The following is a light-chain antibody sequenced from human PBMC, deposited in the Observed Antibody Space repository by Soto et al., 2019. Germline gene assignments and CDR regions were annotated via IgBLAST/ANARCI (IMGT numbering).Light chain of an antibody. CDR1: QSISSW. V-gene: IGKV1-5*03. J-gene: IGKJ2*02. CDR2: KAS. CDR3: QQYNSYQCT. Sequence: DIQMTQSPSTLSASVGDRVTITCRASQSISSWLAWYQQKPGKAPKLLIYKASSLEGGIPSRFSGSGSETESTLTFSSLQPEDFATYYCQQYNSYQCTFGQGTKLEIK.